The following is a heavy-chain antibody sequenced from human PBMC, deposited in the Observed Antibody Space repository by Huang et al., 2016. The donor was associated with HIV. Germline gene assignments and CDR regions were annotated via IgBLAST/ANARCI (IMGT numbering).Heavy chain of an antibody. J-gene: IGHJ2*01. Sequence: QVQLQQWGAGLLKPSETLSLTCAVYGGSVSGHYWSWVRQPPGKGLEWIAEINDNGYTNYNPSLKRRVTLSVHTSRNQFSPKLNAVTAADAAVYYCARASWYEPRSWYFGLWGRGTLVTVSS. CDR3: ARASWYEPRSWYFGL. D-gene: IGHD6-13*01. CDR1: GGSVSGHY. CDR2: INDNGYT. V-gene: IGHV4-34*01.